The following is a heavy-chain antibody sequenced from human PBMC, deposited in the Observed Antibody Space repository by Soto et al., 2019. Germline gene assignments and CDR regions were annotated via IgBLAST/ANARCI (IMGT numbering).Heavy chain of an antibody. CDR3: AKSMYNWNDGFFDY. CDR2: ISYDGINN. J-gene: IGHJ4*02. V-gene: IGHV3-30*18. D-gene: IGHD1-1*01. CDR1: GFTFSSYG. Sequence: QVQLVESGGGVVQPGRSLRLSCAASGFTFSSYGMHWVRQAPGKGLELVAIISYDGINNYYTNSVKGRFTISRDNSKNTLYLQMNSLRAEDTAVYYCAKSMYNWNDGFFDYWGQGTLVTVSS.